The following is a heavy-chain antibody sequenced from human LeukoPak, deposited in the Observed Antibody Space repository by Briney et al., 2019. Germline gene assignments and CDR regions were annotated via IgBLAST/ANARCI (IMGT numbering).Heavy chain of an antibody. D-gene: IGHD1-1*01. CDR3: ARGTGTHYFDY. CDR1: GFSFSSHW. J-gene: IGHJ4*02. Sequence: PGGSLRLSCAASGFSFSSHWMHWVRQAPGEGLVWVSRLYTDGRSADYADSVKGRYTISRDNAKDTLYLQMNSLSAEDTAVYYCARGTGTHYFDYWGQGTLVTVSS. V-gene: IGHV3-74*01. CDR2: LYTDGRSA.